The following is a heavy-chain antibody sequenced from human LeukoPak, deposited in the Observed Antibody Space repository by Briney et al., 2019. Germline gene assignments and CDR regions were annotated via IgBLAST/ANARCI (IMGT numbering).Heavy chain of an antibody. D-gene: IGHD3-22*01. CDR1: GFTFSSYA. V-gene: IGHV3-64*01. J-gene: IGHJ1*01. Sequence: GGSLRLSCAASGFTFSSYAIHWVRQAPGKGLEYVSTISSKGDNIFYANSVKGRFTISRDNSKNTVYLQMGSLRAEDTAVYYCARRRYYDSTGYLDWGQGTLVIVSS. CDR3: ARRRYYDSTGYLD. CDR2: ISSKGDNI.